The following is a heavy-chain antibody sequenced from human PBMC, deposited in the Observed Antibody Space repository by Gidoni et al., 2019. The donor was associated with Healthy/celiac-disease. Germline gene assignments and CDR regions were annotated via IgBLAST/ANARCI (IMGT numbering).Heavy chain of an antibody. Sequence: EVQLVQSGAEVKKPGESLKISCKGSGYSFTSYGIGRVRQMPGKGLEWMGIVYPGDSDTRYSPSFQGQVTISADKSISTAYLQWSSLKASDTAMYYCARQWVVPAATGWFDPWGQGTLVTVSS. J-gene: IGHJ5*02. D-gene: IGHD2-2*01. CDR1: GYSFTSYG. CDR3: ARQWVVPAATGWFDP. CDR2: VYPGDSDT. V-gene: IGHV5-51*01.